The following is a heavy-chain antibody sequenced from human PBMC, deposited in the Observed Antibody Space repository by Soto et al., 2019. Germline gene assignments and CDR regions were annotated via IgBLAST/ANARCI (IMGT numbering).Heavy chain of an antibody. CDR3: ARDPHEGVYDY. CDR1: GYTFTGYY. Sequence: GASLKVSCKASGYTFTGYYLHWIHQAPGQGLQWMGWMRPDSGGANYAQKFRGRVSMTRDTSTSTFYMELSRLASDDTAVYYCARDPHEGVYDYWGQGXQVTVYS. CDR2: MRPDSGGA. V-gene: IGHV1-2*02. D-gene: IGHD3-16*01. J-gene: IGHJ4*02.